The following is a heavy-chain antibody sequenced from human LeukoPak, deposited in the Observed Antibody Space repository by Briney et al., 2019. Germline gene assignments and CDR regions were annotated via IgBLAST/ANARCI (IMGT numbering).Heavy chain of an antibody. CDR1: GFTFSTFA. D-gene: IGHD3-22*01. CDR2: ISYDGSNK. Sequence: PGGSLRLSCAASGFTFSTFAMICVRQPPGKWMEWVAVISYDGSNKYYADSVKGRFTISRDNSKTTLYLQMNSLRAEDTAVYYCARNYYDSSGYNYFDYWVQGTLVTVSS. CDR3: ARNYYDSSGYNYFDY. J-gene: IGHJ4*02. V-gene: IGHV3-30*03.